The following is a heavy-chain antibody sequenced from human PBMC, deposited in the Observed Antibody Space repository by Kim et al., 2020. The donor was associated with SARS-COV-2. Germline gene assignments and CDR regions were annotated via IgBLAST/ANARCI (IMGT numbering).Heavy chain of an antibody. CDR1: GGSISSGGYS. D-gene: IGHD2-2*01. J-gene: IGHJ5*02. V-gene: IGHV4-30-2*01. CDR3: ARARSVVPAVGWFDP. Sequence: SETLSLTCAVSGGSISSGGYSWSWIRQPPGKGLEWIGYIYHSGSTYYNPSLKSRVTISVDRSKNQFSLKLSSVTAADTAVYYCARARSVVPAVGWFDPWGQGTLVTVSS. CDR2: IYHSGST.